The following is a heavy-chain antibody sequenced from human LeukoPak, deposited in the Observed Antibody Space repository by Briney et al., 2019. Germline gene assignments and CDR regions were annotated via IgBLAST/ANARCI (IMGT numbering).Heavy chain of an antibody. CDR1: GYPFIGHY. Sequence: ASVKVSCKASGYPFIGHYIHWVRQAPGQGLEWMGWINPNSGGTNYAQKFQGRVTMTRDTSISTAYMELSRLTSDDTAVYYRAFVRGVIYWGQGTLVTVSS. CDR2: INPNSGGT. CDR3: AFVRGVIY. J-gene: IGHJ4*02. V-gene: IGHV1-2*02. D-gene: IGHD3-10*01.